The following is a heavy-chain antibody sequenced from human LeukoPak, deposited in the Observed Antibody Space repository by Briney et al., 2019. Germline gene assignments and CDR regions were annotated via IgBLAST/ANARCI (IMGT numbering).Heavy chain of an antibody. CDR1: GGSISSYY. D-gene: IGHD3/OR15-3a*01. CDR3: ARVQMDDFWSGPLFMDV. V-gene: IGHV4-30-4*01. J-gene: IGHJ6*03. CDR2: IYYSGST. Sequence: SETLSLTCTVSGGSISSYYWSWIRQPPGKGLEWIGYIYYSGSTYYNPSLKSRVTISVDTSKNQFSLKLSSVTAADTAVYYCARVQMDDFWSGPLFMDVWGKGTTVTVSS.